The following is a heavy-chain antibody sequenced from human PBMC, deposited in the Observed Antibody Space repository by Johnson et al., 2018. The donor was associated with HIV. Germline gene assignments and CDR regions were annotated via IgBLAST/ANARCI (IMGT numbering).Heavy chain of an antibody. J-gene: IGHJ3*02. D-gene: IGHD6-6*01. CDR1: GFTFDDYA. CDR3: AKVHSSSSLNGAFDI. V-gene: IGHV3-9*01. Sequence: VQLVESGGVVAQPGGSLRLSCVASGFTFDDYAMHWVRQAPGKGLEWVSGISWNIGSIGYADSVKGRFTISRDNAKNSLYLQMNSLRAEDTALYYCAKVHSSSSLNGAFDIWGQGTMVTVSS. CDR2: ISWNIGSI.